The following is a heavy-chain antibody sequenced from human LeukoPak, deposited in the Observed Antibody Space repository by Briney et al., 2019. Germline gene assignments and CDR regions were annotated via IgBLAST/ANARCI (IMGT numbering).Heavy chain of an antibody. Sequence: SETLSLTCTVSGGSISSYYWSWIRQPPGKGLEWIGYIYYSGSTNYNHSLKSRVTISVDTSKNQFSLKLSSVTAADTAVYYCARLGPAGIFDYYYSMDVWGKGSTVTVSS. CDR3: ARLGPAGIFDYYYSMDV. CDR1: GGSISSYY. J-gene: IGHJ6*03. CDR2: IYYSGST. V-gene: IGHV4-59*01. D-gene: IGHD6-13*01.